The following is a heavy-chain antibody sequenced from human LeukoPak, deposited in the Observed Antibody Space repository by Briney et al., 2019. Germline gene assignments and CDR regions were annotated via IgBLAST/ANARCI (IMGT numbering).Heavy chain of an antibody. CDR1: GFTFSDAR. D-gene: IGHD2-15*01. J-gene: IGHJ4*02. V-gene: IGHV3-15*01. Sequence: GGSLRLSCAASGFTFSDARMSWVRQAPGMGLEWVGRIKSKTDGGRTDYAAPVQGRFTISRNDSKTTLYLQINSLKTENTAVYYCTADMPASSRAADSWGQGELVTVSS. CDR2: IKSKTDGGRT. CDR3: TADMPASSRAADS.